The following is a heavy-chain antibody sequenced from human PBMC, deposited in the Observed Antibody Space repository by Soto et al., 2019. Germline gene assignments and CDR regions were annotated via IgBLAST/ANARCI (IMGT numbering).Heavy chain of an antibody. D-gene: IGHD6-25*01. CDR3: ARDAAGDGGNSLLLDY. J-gene: IGHJ4*02. CDR1: GFSFSTHV. V-gene: IGHV3-30*03. CDR2: ILYDGSKE. Sequence: PCGSLILSCIDSGFSFSTHVMDWVRQAPGKGLEWVARILYDGSKEYYADSVKCRFTISRDNSKNTLFLQLGSVRDDDMAVYYCARDAAGDGGNSLLLDYWGQGIEVIVSS.